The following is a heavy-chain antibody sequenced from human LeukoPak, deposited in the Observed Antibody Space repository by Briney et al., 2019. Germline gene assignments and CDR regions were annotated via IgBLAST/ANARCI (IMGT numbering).Heavy chain of an antibody. CDR1: GGTSSSYA. J-gene: IGHJ4*02. Sequence: GASVKVSCKASGGTSSSYAINWVRQARGQGLEWMGGIIPIFGKAKYAQKFQGRVTITADESTSTAYMELSSLRSEDTAVYYCARDRLVGASTCFAYWGQGTLVTVSS. CDR2: IIPIFGKA. V-gene: IGHV1-69*13. CDR3: ARDRLVGASTCFAY. D-gene: IGHD1-26*01.